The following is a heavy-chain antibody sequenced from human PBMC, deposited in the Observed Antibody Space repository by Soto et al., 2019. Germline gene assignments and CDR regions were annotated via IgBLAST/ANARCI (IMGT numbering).Heavy chain of an antibody. D-gene: IGHD3-16*01. CDR1: GGSFSGYY. CDR3: ARGLRLCRSLYVNYYYGMDD. J-gene: IGHJ6*02. V-gene: IGHV4-34*01. CDR2: INHSGST. Sequence: SVTLSLTCAVYGGSFSGYYCSWIRQPPGKGLEWFGEINHSGSTNYNPSLKSRVTISVDTSKNQFSLKLRSVTAADTAVYYCARGLRLCRSLYVNYYYGMDDWGQGTTVTV.